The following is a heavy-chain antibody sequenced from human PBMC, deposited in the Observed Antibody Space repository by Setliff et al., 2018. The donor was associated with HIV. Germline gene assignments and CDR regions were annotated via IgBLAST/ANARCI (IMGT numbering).Heavy chain of an antibody. J-gene: IGHJ4*02. V-gene: IGHV4-59*01. Sequence: SETLSLTCTVFGGSMNNYYWNWIRQSPGKGLEWIGYVYYSGSTYYNPSLKSRVTISVDTSKNQFSLMLSSVTAADTAVYYCARLGDYDSSGYSWFDYWGQGTLVTVSS. CDR2: VYYSGST. CDR3: ARLGDYDSSGYSWFDY. D-gene: IGHD3-22*01. CDR1: GGSMNNYY.